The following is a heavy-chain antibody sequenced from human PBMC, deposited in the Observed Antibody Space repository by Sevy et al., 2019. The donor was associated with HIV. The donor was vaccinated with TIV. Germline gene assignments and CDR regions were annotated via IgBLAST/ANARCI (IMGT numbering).Heavy chain of an antibody. CDR2: LSFGCGKI. CDR3: AREGCSRPHDY. CDR1: GFAFYEYS. J-gene: IGHJ4*02. D-gene: IGHD2-8*01. Sequence: GSLRLSCAASGFAFYEYSMSWIRQAPGKGLEWVATLSFGCGKINYADSVKGRFTISRENSKNSFYLQMDNLRVEDTALYYCAREGCSRPHDYWGQGTRVTVSS. V-gene: IGHV3-23*01.